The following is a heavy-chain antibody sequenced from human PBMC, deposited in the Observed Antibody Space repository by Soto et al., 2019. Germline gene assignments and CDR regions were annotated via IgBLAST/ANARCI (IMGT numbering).Heavy chain of an antibody. CDR2: ISAYNGNT. Sequence: GASVKVSCKASGYSFTSYGISWVRQAPGQGLEWMGWISAYNGNTNYAQKLQGRVTMTTDTSTSTAYMELRSLRSDDTAVYYCARVYAILGGDAFDIWGQGTMVTVSS. J-gene: IGHJ3*02. CDR3: ARVYAILGGDAFDI. CDR1: GYSFTSYG. D-gene: IGHD2-8*01. V-gene: IGHV1-18*01.